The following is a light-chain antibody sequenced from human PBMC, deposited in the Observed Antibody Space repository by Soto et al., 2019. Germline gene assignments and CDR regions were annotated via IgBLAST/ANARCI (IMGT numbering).Light chain of an antibody. V-gene: IGLV1-44*01. CDR3: ATWDVSLNIWV. CDR2: STD. Sequence: QSVLTQPPSASATPGQRVTISCSGSDSNIARRSVYWYQHLPGTAPKLLIYSTDLRPSVVPDRFSGSKSGTSASLAISGLQSEDEADYYCATWDVSLNIWVFGGGTKLTVL. CDR1: DSNIARRS. J-gene: IGLJ3*02.